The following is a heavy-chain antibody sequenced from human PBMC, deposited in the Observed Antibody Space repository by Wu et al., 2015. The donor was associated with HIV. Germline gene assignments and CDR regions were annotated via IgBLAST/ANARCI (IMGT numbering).Heavy chain of an antibody. D-gene: IGHD5-12*01. CDR2: IIPIFGTT. Sequence: QAQLVQSGAEVKKPGSSVKISCKASGDNFVSYTISWVRLAPGQGLEWLGGIIPIFGTTHYAQKFQGRVTITTDESKTTAYMELSSLRSEDSAVYYCAINTDAVATSLYSLGVWGQGTTVTVSS. V-gene: IGHV1-69*05. CDR1: GDNFVSYT. J-gene: IGHJ6*02. CDR3: AINTDAVATSLYSLGV.